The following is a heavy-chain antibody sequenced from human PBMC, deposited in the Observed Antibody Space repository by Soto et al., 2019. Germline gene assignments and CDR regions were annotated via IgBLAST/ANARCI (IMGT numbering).Heavy chain of an antibody. J-gene: IGHJ3*02. Sequence: EVQLVESGGGLVQPGGSLRLSCAASGFTFSGYGMNWLRQAPGKGLEWVSYISSSSTTIYYADPVKGRFTKSRDNAKNSLYLQKNSLRDDDTAVYYCARDGDGGNHAAFDILGQGTTVTV. CDR3: ARDGDGGNHAAFDI. D-gene: IGHD2-15*01. V-gene: IGHV3-48*02. CDR1: GFTFSGYG. CDR2: ISSSSTTI.